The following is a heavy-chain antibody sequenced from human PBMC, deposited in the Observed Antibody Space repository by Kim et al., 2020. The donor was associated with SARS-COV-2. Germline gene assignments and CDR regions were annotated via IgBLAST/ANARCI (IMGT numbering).Heavy chain of an antibody. J-gene: IGHJ5*02. CDR3: ARSTQPWGWFDP. Sequence: SYAQKFQCRVTMTRDTSTSTVYMELSSLRSEDTAVYYCARSTQPWGWFDPWGQGTLVTVSS. D-gene: IGHD3-16*01. V-gene: IGHV1-46*01.